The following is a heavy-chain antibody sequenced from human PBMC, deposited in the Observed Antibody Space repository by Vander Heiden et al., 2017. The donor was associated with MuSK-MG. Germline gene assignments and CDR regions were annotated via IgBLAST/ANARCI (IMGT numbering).Heavy chain of an antibody. Sequence: QLQLQESGPGLVKPSETMSLTCTVSGGSLSSSSYYWGWIRQPPGKGLEWIGSIYYSGSTSYNPSLKSRVTISVDTSKNQFSLKLSSVTAADTAVYYCARRPHDHFWGGWGSNAFDIWGQGTMVTVSS. V-gene: IGHV4-39*01. CDR2: IYYSGST. CDR3: ARRPHDHFWGGWGSNAFDI. CDR1: GGSLSSSSYY. J-gene: IGHJ3*02. D-gene: IGHD3-3*02.